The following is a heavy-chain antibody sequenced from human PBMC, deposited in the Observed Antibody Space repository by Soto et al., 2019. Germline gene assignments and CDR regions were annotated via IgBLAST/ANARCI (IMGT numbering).Heavy chain of an antibody. D-gene: IGHD2-15*01. J-gene: IGHJ4*02. CDR1: GFTFNNFA. V-gene: IGHV3-30*03. CDR2: ISYDGGDK. Sequence: GGSLRLSCAASGFTFNNFAMHWVRQAPGKGLEWVAVISYDGGDKYYADSVKGRFTISRDNSKNTLYLQMNGLRAEDTAVYYYTLDLSTGAADYYCGSWGRGSVVTFSS. CDR3: TLDLSTGAADYYCGS.